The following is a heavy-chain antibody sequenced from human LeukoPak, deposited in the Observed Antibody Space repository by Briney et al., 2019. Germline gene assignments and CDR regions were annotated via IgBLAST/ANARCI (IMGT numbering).Heavy chain of an antibody. CDR2: IRSDGSDT. D-gene: IGHD2/OR15-2a*01. V-gene: IGHV3-74*01. CDR1: GFTVSSNY. J-gene: IGHJ4*02. CDR3: ARDWFHAIDY. Sequence: GGSLRLSCAASGFTVSSNYMSWVRQAPGKGLVWVSRIRSDGSDTRYAESVKGRFTISRDNAKNTLYLQMNSLRAEDTAVYYCARDWFHAIDYWGQGTLVTVSS.